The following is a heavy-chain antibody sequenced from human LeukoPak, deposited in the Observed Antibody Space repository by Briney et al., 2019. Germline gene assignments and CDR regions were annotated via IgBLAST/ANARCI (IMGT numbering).Heavy chain of an antibody. J-gene: IGHJ4*02. V-gene: IGHV4-39*01. CDR3: ARRPAISGTKIPFDY. CDR2: MDYSGST. D-gene: IGHD1-7*01. CDR1: GGSISSSSYY. Sequence: SETLSLTCSVSGGSISSSSYYWGWIRQPPGKGLEWIGSMDYSGSTYYNPSLKGRVTISVDTSKNQFSMKLNSVTAADTAVYYCARRPAISGTKIPFDYWGQGTLVTVSS.